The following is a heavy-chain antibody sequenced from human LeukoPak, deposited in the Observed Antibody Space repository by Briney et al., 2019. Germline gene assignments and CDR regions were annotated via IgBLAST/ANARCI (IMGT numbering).Heavy chain of an antibody. Sequence: GGSLRLSCAASGFTFSSYAMSWVRQAPGKGLEWVSVISGSGGSTYYADSVKGRFTISRDNSKNALYLQMNSLRAEDTAVYYCAKDAPYYYDSSGYYYADAFDIWGQGTMVTVSS. CDR1: GFTFSSYA. D-gene: IGHD3-22*01. CDR2: ISGSGGST. V-gene: IGHV3-23*01. CDR3: AKDAPYYYDSSGYYYADAFDI. J-gene: IGHJ3*02.